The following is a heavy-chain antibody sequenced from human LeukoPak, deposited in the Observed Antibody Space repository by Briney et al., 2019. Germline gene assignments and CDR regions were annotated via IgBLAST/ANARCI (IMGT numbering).Heavy chain of an antibody. V-gene: IGHV3-7*01. CDR1: GFTFSSYW. CDR2: INQDGSEK. D-gene: IGHD3-3*01. J-gene: IGHJ5*02. Sequence: PGGSLRLSCAASGFTFSSYWMSWVRQAPGKGLEWVAHINQDGSEKYYVDSVKGRFTISRDNAKNSLYLQMNSLRAEDTAVYYCARDQLDYDFWSGSNWFDPWGQGTLVTVSS. CDR3: ARDQLDYDFWSGSNWFDP.